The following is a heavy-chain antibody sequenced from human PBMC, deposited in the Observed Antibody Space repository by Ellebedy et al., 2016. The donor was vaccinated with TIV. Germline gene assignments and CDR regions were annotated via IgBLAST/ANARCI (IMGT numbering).Heavy chain of an antibody. CDR1: GGSFSGYY. D-gene: IGHD6-19*01. Sequence: MPSETLSLTCAVYGGSFSGYYWSWIRQPPGKGLEWIGEINHSGSTNYNPSLKSRVTIPVDTSKNQFSLKLSSVTAADTAVYYCARMGEIAVAADYWGQGTLVTVSS. V-gene: IGHV4-34*01. CDR2: INHSGST. CDR3: ARMGEIAVAADY. J-gene: IGHJ4*02.